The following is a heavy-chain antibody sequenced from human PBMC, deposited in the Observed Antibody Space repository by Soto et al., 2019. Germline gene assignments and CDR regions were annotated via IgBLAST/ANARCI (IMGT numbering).Heavy chain of an antibody. V-gene: IGHV3-30-3*01. Sequence: HPGGSLRLSCAASGFTFSSYAMHWVRQAPGKGLEWVAVISYDGSNKYYADSVKGRFTISRDNSKNTLYLQMDSLRVEDTAVYYCARDQGNNWDLDYWGQGTQVTVSS. CDR1: GFTFSSYA. CDR2: ISYDGSNK. J-gene: IGHJ4*02. CDR3: ARDQGNNWDLDY. D-gene: IGHD1-20*01.